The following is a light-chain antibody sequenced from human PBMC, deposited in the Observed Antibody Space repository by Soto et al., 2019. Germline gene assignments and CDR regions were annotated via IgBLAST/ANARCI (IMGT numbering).Light chain of an antibody. Sequence: EIVMTQSPVTLAVSPGESATLSCRASQSISNHLTWYQQKPGQPPRLLIYGASTRATGIPASFSGSGSGTEFTLTISNLQSEDFAIYYCQQYNGWPYTFGQGTKLEIK. CDR1: QSISNH. CDR3: QQYNGWPYT. V-gene: IGKV3-15*01. J-gene: IGKJ2*01. CDR2: GAS.